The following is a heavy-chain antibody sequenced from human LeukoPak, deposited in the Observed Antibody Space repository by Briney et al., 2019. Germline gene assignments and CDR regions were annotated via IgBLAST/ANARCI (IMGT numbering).Heavy chain of an antibody. J-gene: IGHJ4*02. V-gene: IGHV4-59*08. Sequence: SETLSLTCTVSGGSISTYYWTWIRQSPGKGLEWIGYAYHTGVTKYNPSLNSRVTVSVETSKNQFSLRLTTVTAADTAVYYCAGQGHTYPHLDSWGQGILVTVSS. CDR1: GGSISTYY. CDR2: AYHTGVT. CDR3: AGQGHTYPHLDS.